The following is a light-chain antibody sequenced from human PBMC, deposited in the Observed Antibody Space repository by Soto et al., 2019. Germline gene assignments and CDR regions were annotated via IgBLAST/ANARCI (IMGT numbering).Light chain of an antibody. CDR3: QQYSTSPLT. Sequence: IVLTQSPGTLSLSPGERATLSCRASQSFSTSYLAWYQQKPGQAPRLLIFAASSRASGIPDRFSGSSSGTAFTLTIDRLEPEDFAVYYCQQYSTSPLTFGGGTKVEI. CDR1: QSFSTSY. CDR2: AAS. V-gene: IGKV3-20*01. J-gene: IGKJ4*01.